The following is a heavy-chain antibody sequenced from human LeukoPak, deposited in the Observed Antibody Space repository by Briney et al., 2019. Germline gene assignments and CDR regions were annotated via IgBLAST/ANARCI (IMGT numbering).Heavy chain of an antibody. CDR3: SNSDILTGYYPDV. CDR1: GYTFTDYY. CDR2: INPNSGGT. Sequence: ASVKVSCKASGYTFTDYYMHWVRQAPGHGLEWMGRINPNSGGTNYAQKFQGRVTMTRDTSISTAYMELSRLRSDDPAVYYCSNSDILTGYYPDVWGKGTTVTPSS. J-gene: IGHJ6*04. V-gene: IGHV1-2*06. D-gene: IGHD3-9*01.